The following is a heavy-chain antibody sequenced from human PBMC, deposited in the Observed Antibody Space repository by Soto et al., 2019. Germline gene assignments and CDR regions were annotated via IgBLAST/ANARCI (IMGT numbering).Heavy chain of an antibody. Sequence: GGSLRLSCEASGFTFSTYDIHWVRQAPGKGLEWVAVISFDGSKTYYVDSVKGRFSISRDNSKNTLYLEMNDLRSEDTALYYCAKIPYSAIKVSGGPHSWGQGTMVTVSS. CDR2: ISFDGSKT. D-gene: IGHD2-2*02. CDR1: GFTFSTYD. V-gene: IGHV3-30*18. CDR3: AKIPYSAIKVSGGPHS. J-gene: IGHJ4*03.